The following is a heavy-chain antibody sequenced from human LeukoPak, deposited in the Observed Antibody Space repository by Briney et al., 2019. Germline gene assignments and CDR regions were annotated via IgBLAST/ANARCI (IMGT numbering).Heavy chain of an antibody. CDR1: GDSVSSDSAA. CDR3: ARGDSRGYNYFDY. Sequence: SQTLSLTCVISGDSVSSDSAAWNWIRQSPSRGLEWLGRTYYRSKWYNDYAVSVKSRITINPDTSKNQFSLQLNSVTPEDTAVYFCARGDSRGYNYFDYWGQGALVTVSS. D-gene: IGHD3-22*01. V-gene: IGHV6-1*01. J-gene: IGHJ4*02. CDR2: TYYRSKWYN.